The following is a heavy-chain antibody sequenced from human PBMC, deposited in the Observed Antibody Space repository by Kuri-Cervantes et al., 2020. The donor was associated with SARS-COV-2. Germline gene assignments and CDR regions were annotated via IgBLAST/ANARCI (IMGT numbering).Heavy chain of an antibody. V-gene: IGHV1-46*01. Sequence: ASVKVSCKASGYTFTSYYMHWVRQAPGQGLEWMGIINPSGGSTSYAQKFQGRVTITADESTSTAYMELSSLRSEDTAVYYCAGGTGGIAARPLNWYFDLWGRGTLVTVSS. CDR3: AGGTGGIAARPLNWYFDL. CDR1: GYTFTSYY. J-gene: IGHJ2*01. D-gene: IGHD6-6*01. CDR2: INPSGGST.